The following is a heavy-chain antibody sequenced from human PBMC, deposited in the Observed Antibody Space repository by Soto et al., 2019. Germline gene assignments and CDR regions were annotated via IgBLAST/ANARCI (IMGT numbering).Heavy chain of an antibody. CDR3: AKDRCSSTSCYFYYYYYGMDV. J-gene: IGHJ6*02. CDR1: GFTFSSNA. D-gene: IGHD2-2*01. Sequence: GSLRLSCAASGFTFSSNAMSWVRQAPVKGLEWVSAISGSGGSTYYADSVKGRFTISRDNSKNTLYLQMNSLRAEDTAVYYCAKDRCSSTSCYFYYYYYGMDVWGQGTTVTVSS. V-gene: IGHV3-23*01. CDR2: ISGSGGST.